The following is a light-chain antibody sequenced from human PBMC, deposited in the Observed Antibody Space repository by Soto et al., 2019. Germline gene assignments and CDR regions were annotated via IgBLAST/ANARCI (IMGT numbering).Light chain of an antibody. CDR2: DAS. V-gene: IGKV3-11*01. CDR1: QSVSSY. CDR3: QQRSNWPT. J-gene: IGKJ4*01. Sequence: EIVLTQSPATLSLSPGERATLSCRASQSVSSYLAWYQQKPGQAPRLLIYDASNRATGTPARFSGSGSATDFTLTISILEPEDFAVYYCQQRSNWPTFGGGTKVEIK.